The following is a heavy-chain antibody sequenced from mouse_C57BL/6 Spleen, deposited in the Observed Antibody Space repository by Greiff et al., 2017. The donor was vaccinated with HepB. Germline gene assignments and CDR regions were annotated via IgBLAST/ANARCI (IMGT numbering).Heavy chain of an antibody. D-gene: IGHD1-1*01. CDR3: ARKVIYYYGSFDY. V-gene: IGHV1-26*01. Sequence: EVQLQQSGPELVKPGASVKISCKASGYTFTDYYMNWVKQSHGKSLEWIGDINPNNGGTSYNQKFKGKATLTVDKSSSTAYMELRSLTSEDSAVYYCARKVIYYYGSFDYWGQGTTLTVSS. CDR1: GYTFTDYY. J-gene: IGHJ2*01. CDR2: INPNNGGT.